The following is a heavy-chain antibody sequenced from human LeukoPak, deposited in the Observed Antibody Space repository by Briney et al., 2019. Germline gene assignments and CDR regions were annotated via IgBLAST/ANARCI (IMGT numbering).Heavy chain of an antibody. V-gene: IGHV3-21*01. J-gene: IGHJ4*02. CDR1: GFTFSSYS. CDR3: ARDHCSGGSCYSFDY. Sequence: GGSLRLSCAAPGFTFSSYSMNWVRQAPGKGLEWVSSISSTSSYIYYADSVKGRFTISRDNAKNSLYLQMNRLRAEDTAVYYCARDHCSGGSCYSFDYWGQGTLVTVSS. D-gene: IGHD2-15*01. CDR2: ISSTSSYI.